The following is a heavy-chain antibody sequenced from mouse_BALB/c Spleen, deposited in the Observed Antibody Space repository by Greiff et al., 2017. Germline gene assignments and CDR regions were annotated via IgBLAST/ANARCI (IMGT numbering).Heavy chain of an antibody. V-gene: IGHV2-6-7*01. Sequence: VQLKQSGLGLVAPSQSLSITCTVSGFSLTGYGVNWVRQPPGKGLEWLGMIWGDGSTDYNSALKSRLSISKDNSKSQVFLKMNSLQTDDTARYYCARDREYGNYRFAYWGQGTLVTVSA. D-gene: IGHD2-10*02. J-gene: IGHJ3*01. CDR1: GFSLTGYG. CDR3: ARDREYGNYRFAY. CDR2: IWGDGST.